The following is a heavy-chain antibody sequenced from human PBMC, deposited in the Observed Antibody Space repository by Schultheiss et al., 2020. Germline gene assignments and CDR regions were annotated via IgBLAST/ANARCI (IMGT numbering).Heavy chain of an antibody. V-gene: IGHV4-39*07. CDR3: ARDSGDGHSSGWFDP. CDR2: IYYSGST. Sequence: SETLSLTCTVSGGSISSSSYYWGWIRQPPGKGLEWIGSIYYSGSTYYNPSLKSRVTISVDTSKNQFSLKLSSVTAADTAVYYCARDSGDGHSSGWFDPWGQGTLVTVSS. CDR1: GGSISSSSYY. J-gene: IGHJ5*02. D-gene: IGHD6-19*01.